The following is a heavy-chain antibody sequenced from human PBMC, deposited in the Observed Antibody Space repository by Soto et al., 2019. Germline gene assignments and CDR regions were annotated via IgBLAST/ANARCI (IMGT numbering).Heavy chain of an antibody. Sequence: RWSLTLSSSASVFTFSRYGMHWGRQAAGEGLEWVAVIWYDGSNKYYADSVKGRFTISRDNSKNTLYLQMNSLRAEDTAVYYCARCRMVRGVIITSENYYYYGMDVWGQGTTVTVSS. J-gene: IGHJ6*02. CDR1: VFTFSRYG. V-gene: IGHV3-33*01. CDR2: IWYDGSNK. CDR3: ARCRMVRGVIITSENYYYYGMDV. D-gene: IGHD3-10*01.